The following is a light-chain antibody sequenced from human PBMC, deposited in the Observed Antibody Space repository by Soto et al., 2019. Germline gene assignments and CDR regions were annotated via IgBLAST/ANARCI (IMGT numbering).Light chain of an antibody. Sequence: DIQMTQSPSSVSASVGDRVTITCRASQGISSWLAWYQQKPGKAPKLLISAASILQSGVPSRFNGNRSGTDVTLHISRLQPEDFATYYCQQANSFPLTFGGGTKVEIQ. V-gene: IGKV1-12*01. J-gene: IGKJ4*01. CDR2: AAS. CDR3: QQANSFPLT. CDR1: QGISSW.